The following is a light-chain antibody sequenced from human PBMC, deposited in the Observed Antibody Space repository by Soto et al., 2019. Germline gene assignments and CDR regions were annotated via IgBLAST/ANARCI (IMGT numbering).Light chain of an antibody. CDR2: YVS. J-gene: IGLJ2*01. CDR1: SRDVGGYNY. V-gene: IGLV2-14*01. CDR3: SSYTSSSTLVV. Sequence: QSALTQPASVPGSPGQSITISCTGTSRDVGGYNYVSWYQQHPGKAPKLMIYYVSNRPSGVSNRFSGSKSGNTASLTISGLQAEDEADYYCSSYTSSSTLVVFGGGTKLTVL.